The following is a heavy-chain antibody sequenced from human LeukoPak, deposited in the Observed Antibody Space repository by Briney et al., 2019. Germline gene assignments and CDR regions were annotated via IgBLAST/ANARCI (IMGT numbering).Heavy chain of an antibody. CDR3: ARVMQGATESNYYYYAMDV. J-gene: IGHJ6*02. D-gene: IGHD1-26*01. Sequence: PGGCLRLSFAASGFIFSSYTMHWVRQAPGKGLEYVSAIISHGGSTYYANSVQGRFTISRDNSKYTLYLQMGSLRAEDMAVYYCARVMQGATESNYYYYAMDVWGQGTTVTVSS. CDR1: GFIFSSYT. CDR2: IISHGGST. V-gene: IGHV3-64*01.